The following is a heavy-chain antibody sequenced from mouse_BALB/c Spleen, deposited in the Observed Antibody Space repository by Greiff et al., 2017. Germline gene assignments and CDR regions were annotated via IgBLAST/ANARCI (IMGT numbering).Heavy chain of an antibody. Sequence: VQLHQSGAGLVGPGPSGSLSCKPSGSFFTSYWIHWVKRRSGQGLEWIARIYPGTGSTYYNEKFKGKATLTADKSSSTAYMQLSSLKSEDSAVYFCATYYRYDDYYYAMDYWGQGTSVTVSS. CDR2: IYPGTGST. V-gene: IGHV1S132*01. CDR3: ATYYRYDDYYYAMDY. CDR1: GSFFTSYW. J-gene: IGHJ4*01. D-gene: IGHD2-14*01.